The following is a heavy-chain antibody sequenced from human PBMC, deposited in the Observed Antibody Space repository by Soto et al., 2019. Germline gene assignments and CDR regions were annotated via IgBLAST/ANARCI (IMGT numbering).Heavy chain of an antibody. D-gene: IGHD3-9*01. V-gene: IGHV1-69*13. J-gene: IGHJ4*02. Sequence: SVKVSCKASGGTFSSYAISWVRQAPGQGLEWMGGIIPIFGTANYAQKFQGRVTITADESTSTAYMELSSLRSEDTAVYYCARENGTTFRYFDWLNYWGQGTLVTVSS. CDR1: GGTFSSYA. CDR3: ARENGTTFRYFDWLNY. CDR2: IIPIFGTA.